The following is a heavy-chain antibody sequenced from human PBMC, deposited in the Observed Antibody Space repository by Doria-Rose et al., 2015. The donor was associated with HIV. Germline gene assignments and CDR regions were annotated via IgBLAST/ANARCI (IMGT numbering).Heavy chain of an antibody. D-gene: IGHD6-13*01. CDR2: IFSDDGR. V-gene: IGHV2-26*01. CDR3: ARIKSSRWYHKYYFDF. Sequence: ESGPVLVKPTETLTLTCTVSGVSLSSPGMGVSWIRQPPGKALEWPANIFSDDGRSYNTSLKSRLTISRGTSKSQVVLTMTDMDPVDTATYYCARIKSSRWYHKYYFDFWGRGTLVIVSA. J-gene: IGHJ4*02. CDR1: GVSLSSPGMG.